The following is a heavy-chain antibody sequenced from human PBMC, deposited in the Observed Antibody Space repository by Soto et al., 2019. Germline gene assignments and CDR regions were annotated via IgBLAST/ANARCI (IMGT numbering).Heavy chain of an antibody. CDR3: AETYYDFWSGYNWFDP. CDR2: IIPILGIA. CDR1: GGTFSSYT. D-gene: IGHD3-3*01. J-gene: IGHJ5*02. Sequence: SVKVSCKASGGTFSSYTISWVRQAPGQGLEWMGRIIPILGIANYAQKFQGRVTITADKSTSTAYMELSSLRSEDTAVYYCAETYYDFWSGYNWFDPWGQGTLVTVSS. V-gene: IGHV1-69*02.